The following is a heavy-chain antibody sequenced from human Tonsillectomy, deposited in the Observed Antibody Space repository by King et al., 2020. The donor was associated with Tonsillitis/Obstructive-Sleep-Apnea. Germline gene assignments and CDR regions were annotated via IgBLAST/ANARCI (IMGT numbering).Heavy chain of an antibody. J-gene: IGHJ5*02. CDR1: GGSISSGGYY. V-gene: IGHV4-31*01. Sequence: VQLQESGPGLVKPSQPLSLTCTVSGGSISSGGYYWRWIRQRPGKGLEWIGYIYYSGSAYYNPSLKSLLTISVDTSKNQFSLKLSSVTAADTAVFYCTRTDYNDDVAGWFDPWGQGTLVTVSS. CDR2: IYYSGSA. CDR3: TRTDYNDDVAGWFDP. D-gene: IGHD4-11*01.